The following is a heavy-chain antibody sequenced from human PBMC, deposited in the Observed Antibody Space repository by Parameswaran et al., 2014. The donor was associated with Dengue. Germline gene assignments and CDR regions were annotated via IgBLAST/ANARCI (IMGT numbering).Heavy chain of an antibody. J-gene: IGHJ4*02. V-gene: IGHV3-23*01. Sequence: ESLKISCAASGFTFSTYAMSWVRQAPGKGLEWVSSFIGSSGSTLYADSVKGRFTISRDNSKNTLSLQMNSLRVEDTAIYYCAKLNGDRSFDYWGQGAVVTSPQ. CDR2: FIGSSGST. D-gene: IGHD1-14*01. CDR3: AKLNGDRSFDY. CDR1: GFTFSTYA.